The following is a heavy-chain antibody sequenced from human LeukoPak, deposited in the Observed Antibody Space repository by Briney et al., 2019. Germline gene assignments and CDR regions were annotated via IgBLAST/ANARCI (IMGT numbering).Heavy chain of an antibody. CDR2: ISAYNGNT. J-gene: IGHJ4*02. Sequence: ASVKVSCKASGYTFTSYGISWVRRAPGQGLEWMGWISAYNGNTNYTQKLQGRVTMTTDTSTSTAYMELRSLRSDDTAVYYCAREQIYYDSSGYFDYWGQGTLVTVSS. V-gene: IGHV1-18*01. D-gene: IGHD3-22*01. CDR1: GYTFTSYG. CDR3: AREQIYYDSSGYFDY.